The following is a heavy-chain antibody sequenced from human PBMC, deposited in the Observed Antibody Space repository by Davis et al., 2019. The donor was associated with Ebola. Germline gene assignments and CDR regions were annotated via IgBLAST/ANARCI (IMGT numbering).Heavy chain of an antibody. Sequence: ASVKVSCKASGYTFTSYGISWVRQAPGQGLEWMGWISAYNGNPNYAQKLQGRVTMTTDTSTSTAYMELRSLRSDDTAVYYCAREGYDILTGYSYFDYWGQGTLVTVSS. V-gene: IGHV1-18*01. CDR3: AREGYDILTGYSYFDY. D-gene: IGHD3-9*01. CDR1: GYTFTSYG. CDR2: ISAYNGNP. J-gene: IGHJ4*02.